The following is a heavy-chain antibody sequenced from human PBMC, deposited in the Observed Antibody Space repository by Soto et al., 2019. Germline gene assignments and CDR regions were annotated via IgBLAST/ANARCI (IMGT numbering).Heavy chain of an antibody. Sequence: QVQLVESGGGVVQPGRSLRLSCAASGFTFSSYAMHWVRQAPGKGLVWVAVISYDGSNKYYADSVKGRFTISREQSKNALYLHMSTMSADTTAVYYCARDDHPYGDYRGLDYGGQGTLVTVSS. CDR1: GFTFSSYA. CDR2: ISYDGSNK. V-gene: IGHV3-30-3*01. J-gene: IGHJ4*02. D-gene: IGHD4-17*01. CDR3: ARDDHPYGDYRGLDY.